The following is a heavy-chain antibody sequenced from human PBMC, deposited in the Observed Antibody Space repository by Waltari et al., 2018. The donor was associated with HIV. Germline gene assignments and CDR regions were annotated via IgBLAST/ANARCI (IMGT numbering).Heavy chain of an antibody. V-gene: IGHV1-46*03. CDR1: GYIFPIYY. CDR3: ARARDSGYDYGGLYYYYGMGL. CDR2: NNPSGGST. Sequence: QEQLVQSGAEVREPGASVKVSCKASGYIFPIYYMHWVRQAPGKGLEWMGINNPSGGSTNYAQKFQGRVTMTRDTATSTAYMELSSLRSDETVVYYCARARDSGYDYGGLYYYYGMGLWGQGTTVTVSS. J-gene: IGHJ6*02. D-gene: IGHD5-12*01.